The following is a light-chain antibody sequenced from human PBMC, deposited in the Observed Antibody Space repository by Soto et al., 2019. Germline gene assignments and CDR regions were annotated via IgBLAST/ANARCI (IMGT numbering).Light chain of an antibody. CDR2: DVS. CDR3: SSYTSSSTLGV. Sequence: QSVLTQPASVSGSPGQWITISCTGTSSDVGGYNYVSWYQQHPGKAPKLMIYDVSNRPSGVSNRFSGSKSGNTASLTISGLQAKDEADYYCSSYTSSSTLGVFGTGTKVTVL. V-gene: IGLV2-14*01. CDR1: SSDVGGYNY. J-gene: IGLJ1*01.